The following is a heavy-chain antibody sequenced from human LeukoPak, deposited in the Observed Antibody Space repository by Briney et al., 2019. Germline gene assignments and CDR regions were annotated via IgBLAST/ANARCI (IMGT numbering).Heavy chain of an antibody. J-gene: IGHJ4*02. D-gene: IGHD3-9*01. CDR3: ASSDDILTGYDY. CDR2: IDPSDSYT. Sequence: GESLKISCKGSGXSFTSYWISWVRQMPGKGLEWMGRIDPSDSYTNYSPSFQGHVTISADKSISTAYLQWSSLKASDTAMYYCASSDDILTGYDYWGQGTLVTVSS. V-gene: IGHV5-10-1*01. CDR1: GXSFTSYW.